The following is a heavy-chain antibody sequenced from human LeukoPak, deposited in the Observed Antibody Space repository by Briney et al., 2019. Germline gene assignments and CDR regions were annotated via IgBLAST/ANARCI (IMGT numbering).Heavy chain of an antibody. V-gene: IGHV4-34*01. CDR3: ARGRANRHVLRFLEWLPPPDDYGMDV. D-gene: IGHD3-3*01. CDR1: GGSISSYY. CDR2: INHSGST. J-gene: IGHJ6*02. Sequence: SETLSLTCTVSGGSISSYYWSWIRQPPGKGLEWIGEINHSGSTNYNPSLKSRVTISVDTSKNQFSLKLSSVTAADTAVYYCARGRANRHVLRFLEWLPPPDDYGMDVWGQGTTVTVSS.